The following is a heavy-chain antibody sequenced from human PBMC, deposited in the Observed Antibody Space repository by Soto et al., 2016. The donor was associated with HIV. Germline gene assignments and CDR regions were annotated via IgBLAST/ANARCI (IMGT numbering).Heavy chain of an antibody. CDR2: IFYKSGST. V-gene: IGHV4-61*02. J-gene: IGHJ5*02. Sequence: QVQLQESGPGLVKPSQTLSLTCTISNGSINSESYYWSWIRQPAGEGLEWIGRIFYKSGSTNYNPSLKSRVTISMDTPKNQFSLRMTSVTATDTAVYYCVRGGDWIYSWLVPTPWGQGTLVTVSS. CDR1: NGSINSESYY. CDR3: VRGGDWIYSWLVPTP. D-gene: IGHD6-19*01.